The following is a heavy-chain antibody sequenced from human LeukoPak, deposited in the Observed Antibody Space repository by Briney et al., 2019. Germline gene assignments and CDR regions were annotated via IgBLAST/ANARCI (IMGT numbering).Heavy chain of an antibody. CDR3: ARGQSYGWFDP. Sequence: PGGSLRLSCAASGFTFSTYSMTWVRQAPGKGLEWVSSISGTGTYIYYADSVKGRVTVSRDNAQNSLYLQMNSLRAEDTAIYYCARGQSYGWFDPWGQGTLVTVSS. CDR1: GFTFSTYS. D-gene: IGHD5-18*01. CDR2: ISGTGTYI. V-gene: IGHV3-21*01. J-gene: IGHJ5*02.